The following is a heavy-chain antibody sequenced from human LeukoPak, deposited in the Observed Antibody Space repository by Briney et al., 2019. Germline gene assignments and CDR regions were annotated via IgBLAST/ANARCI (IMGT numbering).Heavy chain of an antibody. D-gene: IGHD1-26*01. CDR1: GFTFSSYG. CDR3: AKDRNSGSYPRPSDY. J-gene: IGHJ4*02. CDR2: ISYDGSNK. V-gene: IGHV3-30*18. Sequence: PGGSLRLSCAASGFTFSSYGMHWVRQAPGKGLEWVAVISYDGSNKYYADSVKGRFTISRDNSKNTLYLQMNSLRAEDTAVYYCAKDRNSGSYPRPSDYWGQGTLVTVSS.